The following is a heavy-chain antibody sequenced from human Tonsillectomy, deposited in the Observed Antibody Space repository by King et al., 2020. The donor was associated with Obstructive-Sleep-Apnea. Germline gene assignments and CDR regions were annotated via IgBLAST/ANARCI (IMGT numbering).Heavy chain of an antibody. Sequence: VQLVESGGGLVQPGGSLRLSCAASGFTFSSYWMHWVRQAPGKGLVWVARINSDGSSTSYADSVKGRFTISRDNAKNTLYLQMNSLRAEDTAVYYWARGRGWGSGWDDAFDIWGQGTMVTVSS. CDR2: INSDGSST. J-gene: IGHJ3*02. D-gene: IGHD6-19*01. CDR3: ARGRGWGSGWDDAFDI. CDR1: GFTFSSYW. V-gene: IGHV3-74*01.